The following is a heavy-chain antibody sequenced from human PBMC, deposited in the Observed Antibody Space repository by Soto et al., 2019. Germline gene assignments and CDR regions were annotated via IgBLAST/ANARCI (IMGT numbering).Heavy chain of an antibody. J-gene: IGHJ6*02. Sequence: GESLKISCKGSGYSFTSYWIGWVRQMPGKGLEWMGRIDPSDSYTNYSPSFQGHVTISADKSISTAYLQWSSLKASDTAMYYCAAPKQLSMGYYYGMDVWGQGTTVTVSS. V-gene: IGHV5-10-1*01. D-gene: IGHD2-2*01. CDR3: AAPKQLSMGYYYGMDV. CDR1: GYSFTSYW. CDR2: IDPSDSYT.